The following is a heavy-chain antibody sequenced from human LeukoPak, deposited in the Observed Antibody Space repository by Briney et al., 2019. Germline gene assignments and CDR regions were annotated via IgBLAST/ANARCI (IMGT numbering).Heavy chain of an antibody. D-gene: IGHD2-15*01. CDR1: GGSIGFTTYY. V-gene: IGHV4-39*01. CDR3: ARRSEFDNTHYHYFDY. J-gene: IGHJ4*02. CDR2: IYYSGST. Sequence: SETLSLTCTVSGGSIGFTTYYWGWIRQPPGKGLEWIGSIYYSGSTDYNPSLKSRVAIFVDTSKNQFSLILHSVAAADTAVYYCARRSEFDNTHYHYFDYWGQGALVTVSS.